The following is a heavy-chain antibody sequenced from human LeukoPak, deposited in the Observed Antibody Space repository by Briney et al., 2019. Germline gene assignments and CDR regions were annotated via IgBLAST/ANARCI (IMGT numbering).Heavy chain of an antibody. J-gene: IGHJ4*02. CDR3: ARGGSGCYGDY. Sequence: ASVKVSCKASGYSCTSDYMHWVRQATGQWLEWMGLINPSGGSTGYAQKFQGRVTMTRDTSTSTVYMELSSLRSEDTAVYYCARGGSGCYGDYWGQGTLVTVSS. CDR1: GYSCTSDY. V-gene: IGHV1-46*01. CDR2: INPSGGST. D-gene: IGHD6-19*01.